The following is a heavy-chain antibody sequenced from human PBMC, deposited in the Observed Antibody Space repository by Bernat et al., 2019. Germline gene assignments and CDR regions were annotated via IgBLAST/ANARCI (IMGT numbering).Heavy chain of an antibody. V-gene: IGHV2-26*01. CDR3: ARTSSDSSGLYFDY. D-gene: IGHD3-22*01. CDR2: IFSNDEK. Sequence: GRVVVGPAETRTLTCTVSGFSLSNARMGVSWLRQPPGKALEWLAHIFSNDEKSYSTSLKSRLTISKDTSKSQVVLTMTNMDPVDTATYYCARTSSDSSGLYFDYWGQGTLVTVSS. CDR1: GFSLSNARMG. J-gene: IGHJ4*02.